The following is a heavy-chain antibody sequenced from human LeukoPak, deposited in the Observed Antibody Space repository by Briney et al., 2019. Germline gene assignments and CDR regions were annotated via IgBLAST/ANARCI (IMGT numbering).Heavy chain of an antibody. Sequence: PGGSLRLSCAASGFTFSSFALSWVRQAPGKGLEWVSSISGSGDSTYYMESVKGRFTISRDNSENTLYLQMNSLRADDTAVYYCAKDRGSSWPTYFDYWGQGTLVTVSS. D-gene: IGHD6-13*01. J-gene: IGHJ4*02. V-gene: IGHV3-23*01. CDR3: AKDRGSSWPTYFDY. CDR2: ISGSGDST. CDR1: GFTFSSFA.